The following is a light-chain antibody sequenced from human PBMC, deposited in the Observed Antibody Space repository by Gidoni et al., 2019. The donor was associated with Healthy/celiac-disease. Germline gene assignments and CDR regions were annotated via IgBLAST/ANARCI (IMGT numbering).Light chain of an antibody. J-gene: IGLJ3*02. CDR1: SSDVGGYNY. CDR3: SSYTSSSTLGV. CDR2: EVR. V-gene: IGLV2-14*01. Sequence: QSALTQPASVSGSPGQSITISCTGTSSDVGGYNYVSWYQQHPGKAPKLMIYEVRNRPSGVPDRFSGSKSGNTASLTISGLQAEDEADYYCSSYTSSSTLGVFGGGTKLTVL.